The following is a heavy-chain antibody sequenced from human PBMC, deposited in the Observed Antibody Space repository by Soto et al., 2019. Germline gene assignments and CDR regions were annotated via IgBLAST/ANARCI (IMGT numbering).Heavy chain of an antibody. J-gene: IGHJ4*02. CDR2: ISSSTRTI. V-gene: IGHV3-48*01. D-gene: IGHD3-22*01. CDR3: ASARGKWSLVFDN. Sequence: EVRLVESGGGLIQPGGSLRLSCEASGFSLSGNSMNWVRHVPGKGLEWISYISSSTRTIYYAHSVEGRFTISRDDVKASLHLQMNSLRVEDTAVYYCASARGKWSLVFDNWGQGTLVTVSS. CDR1: GFSLSGNS.